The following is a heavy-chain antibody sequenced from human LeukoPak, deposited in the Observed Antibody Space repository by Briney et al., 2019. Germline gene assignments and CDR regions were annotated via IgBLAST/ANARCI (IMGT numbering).Heavy chain of an antibody. V-gene: IGHV3-30*04. D-gene: IGHD6-13*01. Sequence: GGSLRLSCAASGFTFSSYAMHWVRQAPGKGLEWVAVISYDGSNKYYADSVKGRFTISRDNSKNTLYLQMNSLRAEDTAVYYCAKDHSSWYPNWFDPWGQGTLVTVSS. CDR3: AKDHSSWYPNWFDP. J-gene: IGHJ5*02. CDR2: ISYDGSNK. CDR1: GFTFSSYA.